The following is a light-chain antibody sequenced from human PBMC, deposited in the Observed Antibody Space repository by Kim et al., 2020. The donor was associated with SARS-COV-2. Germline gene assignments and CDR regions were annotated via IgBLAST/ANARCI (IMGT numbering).Light chain of an antibody. CDR3: QQRSKWPLT. CDR2: DAC. V-gene: IGKV3-11*01. J-gene: IGKJ4*01. CDR1: QSVSSY. Sequence: EIVLTQSPATLSLSPGERATLSCRASQSVSSYLAWYQQKPGQAPRLLIYDACNRATGIPARFSGSGSGTDFTLTISSLEPEDFAVYYCQQRSKWPLTFGGGTKVDIK.